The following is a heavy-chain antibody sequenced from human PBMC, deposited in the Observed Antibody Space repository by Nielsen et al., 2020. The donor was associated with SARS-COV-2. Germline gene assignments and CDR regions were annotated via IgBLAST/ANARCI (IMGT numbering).Heavy chain of an antibody. CDR3: ARASRVNREFLCSSSFYYYYMDV. CDR2: INPNSGGT. D-gene: IGHD6-6*01. V-gene: IGHV1-2*06. J-gene: IGHJ6*03. Sequence: ASVKVSCKASGYTFTGYYMHWVRQAPGQGLEWMGRINPNSGGTNYAQKFQGRVTMTRDTSISTAYMELSRLRSDDTAVYYCARASRVNREFLCSSSFYYYYMDVWGKGTTVTVSS. CDR1: GYTFTGYY.